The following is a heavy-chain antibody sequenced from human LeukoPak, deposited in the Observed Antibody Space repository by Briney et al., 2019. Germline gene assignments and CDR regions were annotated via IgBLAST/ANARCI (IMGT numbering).Heavy chain of an antibody. CDR1: GFTFSSYW. J-gene: IGHJ4*02. CDR3: ARGSSGYYSGGFDY. D-gene: IGHD3-22*01. V-gene: IGHV3-7*01. Sequence: PGGSLRLSCAASGFTFSSYWMSWVRQAPGKGLEWVANIKQDGSEKYYVDSVKGRFTISRDNAKNSLYLQMNSLRAEDTAVYYCARGSSGYYSGGFDYWGQGTLVTVSS. CDR2: IKQDGSEK.